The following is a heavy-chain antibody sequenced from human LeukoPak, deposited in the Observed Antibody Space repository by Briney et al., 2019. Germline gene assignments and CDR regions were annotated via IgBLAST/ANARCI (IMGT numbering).Heavy chain of an antibody. Sequence: GGSLRLSCAASGFTFPAYAMSWVRQAPGKGLEWLSAITGAGGNTYYADPVKGRFTVSRDNAKNSLYLQMNSLRAEDTAVYYCARGYYDSSGLDFVYYYGMDVWGQGTTVTVSS. CDR2: ITGAGGNT. D-gene: IGHD3-22*01. V-gene: IGHV3-23*01. J-gene: IGHJ6*02. CDR1: GFTFPAYA. CDR3: ARGYYDSSGLDFVYYYGMDV.